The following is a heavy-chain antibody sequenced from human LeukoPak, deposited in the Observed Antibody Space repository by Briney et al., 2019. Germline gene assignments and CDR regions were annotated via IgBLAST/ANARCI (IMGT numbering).Heavy chain of an antibody. J-gene: IGHJ4*02. CDR2: IYYSGST. V-gene: IGHV4-28*01. CDR1: GYSISGTNS. D-gene: IGHD3-22*01. Sequence: SDTLSLTCAVSGYSISGTNSWGWIRQPPGKGLEWIGYIYYSGSTYYNPSLKSRVTMSVDTSKNQFSLKLSSVTAADTAVYYCARLPYYYDSSGYYYFSFDYWGQGTLVTVSS. CDR3: ARLPYYYDSSGYYYFSFDY.